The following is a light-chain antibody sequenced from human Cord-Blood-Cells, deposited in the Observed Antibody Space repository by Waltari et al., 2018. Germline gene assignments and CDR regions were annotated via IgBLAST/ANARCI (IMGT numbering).Light chain of an antibody. CDR2: STN. J-gene: IGLJ2*01. CDR1: SGSVSTSYY. V-gene: IGLV8-61*01. CDR3: VLYMGSVV. Sequence: QTVVTQEPSFSVSPGGTVTLTCGLSSGSVSTSYYPSWYHQTPGQAPRTLIYSTNTRSSGVPDRFSGSILGNKAALTITGAQADDESDYYCVLYMGSVVFGGGTKLTVL.